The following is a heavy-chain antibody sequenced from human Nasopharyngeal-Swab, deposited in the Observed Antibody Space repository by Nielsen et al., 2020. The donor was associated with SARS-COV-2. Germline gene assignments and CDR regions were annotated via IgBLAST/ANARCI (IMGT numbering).Heavy chain of an antibody. CDR1: GFTVSSNY. Sequence: GESLKISCAASGFTVSSNYMSWVRQAPGKGLEWVSVIYSGGSTYYADSVKGRFTISRDNSKNTLYLQMNSLRAEDTAVYYCARASGSSWDFDYWGQGTLVTVSS. CDR2: IYSGGST. J-gene: IGHJ4*02. CDR3: ARASGSSWDFDY. V-gene: IGHV3-66*01. D-gene: IGHD6-13*01.